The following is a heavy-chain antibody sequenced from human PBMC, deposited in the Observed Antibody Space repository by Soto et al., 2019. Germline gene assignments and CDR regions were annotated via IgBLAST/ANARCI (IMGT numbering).Heavy chain of an antibody. CDR1: GFTFSNAW. J-gene: IGHJ4*03. V-gene: IGHV3-15*01. Sequence: PGGSLRLSCAASGFTFSNAWMSWFRQAPGKGLEWVGRIKSKTDGGTTDYAAPVKGRFTISRDDSKNTLYLQMNGLKTEDTAVDYCTAVLRWVLRYSDGWGQGTLVT. CDR2: IKSKTDGGTT. D-gene: IGHD1-26*01. CDR3: TAVLRWVLRYSDG.